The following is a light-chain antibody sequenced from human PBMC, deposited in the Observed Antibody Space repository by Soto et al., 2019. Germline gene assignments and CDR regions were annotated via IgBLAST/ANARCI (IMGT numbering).Light chain of an antibody. Sequence: NFMLTQPHSVSESPGNTVTISCTRSSGSFASDSVQWYQQRPGSAPTTVIYEDNQRPSGVPDRFSGSIDSSSNSASLTISGLKTEDEADYYCQSYDSNNQVFGGGTKLTVL. CDR3: QSYDSNNQV. V-gene: IGLV6-57*04. CDR2: EDN. CDR1: SGSFASDS. J-gene: IGLJ2*01.